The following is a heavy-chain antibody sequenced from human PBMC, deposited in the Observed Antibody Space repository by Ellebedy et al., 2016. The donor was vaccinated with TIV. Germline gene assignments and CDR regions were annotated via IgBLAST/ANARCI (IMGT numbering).Heavy chain of an antibody. Sequence: GESLKISCAASGFTFSSYIMNWVRQTPGQGLEWVATISGHGFSTWYADSVKGRFTISRDNSKSMLYLQMNSLRAEDTSVYYCAKGEMKYCSTTTACGAPWFDPWGQGTLVIVSS. CDR1: GFTFSSYI. D-gene: IGHD2-2*01. J-gene: IGHJ5*02. CDR2: ISGHGFST. CDR3: AKGEMKYCSTTTACGAPWFDP. V-gene: IGHV3-23*01.